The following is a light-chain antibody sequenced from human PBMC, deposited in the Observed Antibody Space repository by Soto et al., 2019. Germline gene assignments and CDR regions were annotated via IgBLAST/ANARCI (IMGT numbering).Light chain of an antibody. V-gene: IGKV3-20*01. CDR1: QNVNSNY. CDR2: DAS. Sequence: EIVLTKSRGTLSLSPGERASLSCRASQNVNSNYLAWYQQKPGQAPRLLIYDASSRATGIPDRFGGSGSGTDFTLTISQLEPEDFAVYYCQHYITSSITFGQGTRLEI. J-gene: IGKJ5*01. CDR3: QHYITSSIT.